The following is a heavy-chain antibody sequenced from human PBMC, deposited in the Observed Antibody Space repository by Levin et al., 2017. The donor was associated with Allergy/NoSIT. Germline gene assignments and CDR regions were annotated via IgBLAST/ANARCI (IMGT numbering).Heavy chain of an antibody. CDR1: GFTFSSFG. CDR3: ARDLGHFSYYGMDV. CDR2: ISDSGTTI. D-gene: IGHD7-27*01. V-gene: IGHV3-48*03. J-gene: IGHJ6*02. Sequence: GESLKISCGASGFTFSSFGFNWVRQAPGKGLEWVSYISDSGTTIHYADSVKGRFTISRDYAKTSLYLQMNSLRAEDTAVYYCARDLGHFSYYGMDVWGQGTTVTVSS.